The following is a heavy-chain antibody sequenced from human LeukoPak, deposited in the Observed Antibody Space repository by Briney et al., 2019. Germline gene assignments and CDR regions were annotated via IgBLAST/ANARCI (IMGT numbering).Heavy chain of an antibody. CDR3: ARDGYYDSSGYNHYGMDV. J-gene: IGHJ6*02. D-gene: IGHD3-22*01. Sequence: ASVKVSCKASGYTFTSYYMHWVRQAPGQGLEWMGIINPSGGSTSYAQKFQGRVTMTRDTSTSTVYMELSSLRSEDTAVYYCARDGYYDSSGYNHYGMDVWGQGTTVTVSS. CDR1: GYTFTSYY. CDR2: INPSGGST. V-gene: IGHV1-46*01.